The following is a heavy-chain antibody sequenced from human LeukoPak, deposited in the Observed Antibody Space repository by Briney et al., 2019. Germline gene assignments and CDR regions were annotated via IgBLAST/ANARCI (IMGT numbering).Heavy chain of an antibody. Sequence: GGSLRLSCAASGFTVSSNYMSWVRQAPGKGLEWVSVIYSGGNTYYADSVKGRFTISRDNSKSSLYLQMNSLRAEDTAVYYCARGGQWLLPFDYWGQGTLVTVSP. CDR1: GFTVSSNY. V-gene: IGHV3-53*01. CDR3: ARGGQWLLPFDY. D-gene: IGHD6-19*01. J-gene: IGHJ4*02. CDR2: IYSGGNT.